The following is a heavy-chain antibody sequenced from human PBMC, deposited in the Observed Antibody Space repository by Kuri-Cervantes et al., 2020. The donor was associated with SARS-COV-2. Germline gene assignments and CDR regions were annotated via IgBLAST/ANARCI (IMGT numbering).Heavy chain of an antibody. J-gene: IGHJ4*02. D-gene: IGHD6-6*01. CDR3: ARGGGIAARRVSYYFDY. V-gene: IGHV3-7*03. CDR1: GFTFSSYW. Sequence: GESLKISCAASGFTFSSYWMSWVRQAPGKGLEWVANIKQDGSEKYYVDSVKGRFTISRDNAKNSLYLQMNSLRAEDMALYYCARGGGIAARRVSYYFDYWGQGTLVTVSS. CDR2: IKQDGSEK.